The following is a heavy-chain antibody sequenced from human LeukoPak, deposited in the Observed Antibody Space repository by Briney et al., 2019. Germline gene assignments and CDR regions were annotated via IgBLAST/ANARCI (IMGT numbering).Heavy chain of an antibody. CDR1: GCTFSSYA. Sequence: GGSLRLSCAASGCTFSSYAMHWVRKAPGQGLEWVAVISYDRSSKYYANSVKGRFTIYRDNSKNTLYLQMNSLRAEDTAVYYCALNPSTSSYLDYWGQGTLVTVSS. V-gene: IGHV3-30*04. D-gene: IGHD2-2*01. CDR2: ISYDRSSK. CDR3: ALNPSTSSYLDY. J-gene: IGHJ4*02.